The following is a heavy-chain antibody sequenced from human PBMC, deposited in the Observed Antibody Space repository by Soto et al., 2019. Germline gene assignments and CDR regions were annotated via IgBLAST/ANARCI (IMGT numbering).Heavy chain of an antibody. D-gene: IGHD2-8*01. CDR2: INPKSGGT. CDR1: GYSFTDYH. J-gene: IGHJ6*02. Sequence: GASVKVSCKASGYSFTDYHIHWVRQAPGQGLEWLGRINPKSGGTSTAQKFQGWVPMTTDTSISTASMALTRLTSGCTAIYYCARGDSTDCSNGVCSFFYNHDMDVWG. CDR3: ARGDSTDCSNGVCSFFYNHDMDV. V-gene: IGHV1-2*04.